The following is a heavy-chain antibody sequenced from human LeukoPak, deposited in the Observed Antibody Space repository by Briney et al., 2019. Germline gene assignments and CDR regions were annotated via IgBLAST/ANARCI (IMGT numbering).Heavy chain of an antibody. CDR1: GVSLSSHG. CDR2: TWSDGRSE. Sequence: GGSLRLSCVVSGVSLSSHGMHWVRQAPGKRLEWLTFTWSDGRSEYYADSVKGRFSVSRDNSENTVYLQIDSLRVEDTAVYYCARDRGNDYFDPWGQGTLVTVSS. CDR3: ARDRGNDYFDP. J-gene: IGHJ4*02. V-gene: IGHV3-33*01.